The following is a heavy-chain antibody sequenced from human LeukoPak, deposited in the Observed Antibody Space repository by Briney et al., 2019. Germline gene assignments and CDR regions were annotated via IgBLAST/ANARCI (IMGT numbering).Heavy chain of an antibody. CDR2: ISGSGSST. D-gene: IGHD6-19*01. Sequence: PGGSLRLSCAASGFTFSTFAMSWVRQAPGKGLEWVSGISGSGSSTYYADSVKGRFTISRDNSKNTLYLQMNSLRAEDTAVYYCARLLSIAVAGTQDDYWGQGTLVTVSS. CDR3: ARLLSIAVAGTQDDY. V-gene: IGHV3-23*01. CDR1: GFTFSTFA. J-gene: IGHJ4*02.